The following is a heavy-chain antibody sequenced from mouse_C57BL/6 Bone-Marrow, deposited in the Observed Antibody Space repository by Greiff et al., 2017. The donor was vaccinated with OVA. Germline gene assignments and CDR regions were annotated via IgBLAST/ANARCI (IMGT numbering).Heavy chain of an antibody. CDR1: GYTFTDYN. J-gene: IGHJ2*01. CDR3: ARRGGSSLDY. D-gene: IGHD1-1*01. Sequence: VQLKESGPELVKPGASVKMSCKASGYTFTDYNMHWVKQSHGKSLEWIGYINPNNGGTSYNQKFKGKATLTVNKSSSTAYMELRSLTSEDSAVYYCARRGGSSLDYWGQGTTLTVSS. CDR2: INPNNGGT. V-gene: IGHV1-22*01.